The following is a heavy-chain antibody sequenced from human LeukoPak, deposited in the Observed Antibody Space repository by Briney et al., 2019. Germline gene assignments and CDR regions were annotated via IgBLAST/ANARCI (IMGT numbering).Heavy chain of an antibody. Sequence: ESGPTLVNPTQTLTLTCTFSGFSLSTSGMRVSWIRQPPGKALEWLARIDWDDDKFYSTSLKTRLTISKDTSKNQVVLTMTNMDPVDTATYFCARISLETYSGSSPFDYWGQGTLVTVSS. CDR3: ARISLETYSGSSPFDY. V-gene: IGHV2-70*04. CDR2: IDWDDDK. CDR1: GFSLSTSGMR. J-gene: IGHJ4*02. D-gene: IGHD1-26*01.